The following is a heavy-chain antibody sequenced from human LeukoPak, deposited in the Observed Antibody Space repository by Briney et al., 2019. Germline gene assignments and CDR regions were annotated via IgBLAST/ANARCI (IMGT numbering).Heavy chain of an antibody. CDR2: IYYSGST. J-gene: IGHJ5*02. Sequence: SETLSLTCTVSGGSISSYYWSWLRQPPGKGLEWIGYIYYSGSTNYNPSLKSRLTISVDPSKNQFSLTLSSVPAADMGVYYCARGLRSAPNWFDRWGQGTLVTVSS. CDR3: ARGLRSAPNWFDR. CDR1: GGSISSYY. D-gene: IGHD4-17*01. V-gene: IGHV4-59*01.